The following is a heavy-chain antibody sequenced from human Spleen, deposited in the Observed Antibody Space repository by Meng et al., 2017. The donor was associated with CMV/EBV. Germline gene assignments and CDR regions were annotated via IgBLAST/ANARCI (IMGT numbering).Heavy chain of an antibody. Sequence: GGSLRLSCGASGFTFRSYWMSWVRQAPGKGLEWVANIKQDGSEKYYVDSVKGRFTVSRDSAQNSLYLQMKSLRGEDTAVYYCARDDGSTWVIRYWGQGTLVTVSS. D-gene: IGHD6-13*01. J-gene: IGHJ1*01. V-gene: IGHV3-7*01. CDR3: ARDDGSTWVIRY. CDR2: IKQDGSEK. CDR1: GFTFRSYW.